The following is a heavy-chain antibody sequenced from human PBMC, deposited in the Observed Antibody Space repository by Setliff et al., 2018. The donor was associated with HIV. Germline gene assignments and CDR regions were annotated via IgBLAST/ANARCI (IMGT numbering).Heavy chain of an antibody. J-gene: IGHJ4*02. D-gene: IGHD4-17*01. Sequence: KTSETLSLTCAVSGGSFSGDFWTWIRQAPGKGLEWIGEIHHTGRTDYNPSLKGRVTISVDTSKSQSTLRLHSVTAADTAVYYCAIAPLESMMTTANYFDSWGQGTLVTSPQ. CDR2: IHHTGRT. CDR3: AIAPLESMMTTANYFDS. V-gene: IGHV4-34*01. CDR1: GGSFSGDF.